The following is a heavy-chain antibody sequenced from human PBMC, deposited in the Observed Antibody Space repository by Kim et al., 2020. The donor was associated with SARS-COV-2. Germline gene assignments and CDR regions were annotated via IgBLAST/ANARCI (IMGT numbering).Heavy chain of an antibody. V-gene: IGHV5-51*01. J-gene: IGHJ4*02. CDR3: ARRGYDYGGNAYY. Sequence: YKPSFKGQVTISADKSISTAYLQWSSLKASDTAMYYCARRGYDYGGNAYYWGQGTLVTVSS. D-gene: IGHD4-17*01.